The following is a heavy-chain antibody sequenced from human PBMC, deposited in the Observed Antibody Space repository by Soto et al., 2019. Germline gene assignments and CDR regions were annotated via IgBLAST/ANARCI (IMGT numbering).Heavy chain of an antibody. CDR2: FDPEDGET. CDR3: ATTGGIAAAANFDY. D-gene: IGHD6-13*01. J-gene: IGHJ4*02. Sequence: ASVKVSCQVSGYTLTDLSMHWVRQAPGKGLEWMGGFDPEDGETIYAQKFQGRVTMTEDTSTDTAYMELSSLRSEDTAVYYCATTGGIAAAANFDYWGQGTLVTVSS. CDR1: GYTLTDLS. V-gene: IGHV1-24*01.